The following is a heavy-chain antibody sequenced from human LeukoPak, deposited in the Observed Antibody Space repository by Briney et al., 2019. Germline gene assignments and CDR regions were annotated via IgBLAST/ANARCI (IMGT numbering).Heavy chain of an antibody. CDR1: GFTFSSYG. CDR3: ARDSHYDSSGSNYYYYDMDV. D-gene: IGHD3-22*01. J-gene: IGHJ6*02. CDR2: TSRSGSII. V-gene: IGHV3-48*04. Sequence: PGGSLRLSCAASGFTFSSYGMHWVRQAPGKGLEWVSYTSRSGSIIYYADSVKGRFTISRDNAKNSLYLQMNSLRAEDTAVYYCARDSHYDSSGSNYYYYDMDVWGQGTTVTVSS.